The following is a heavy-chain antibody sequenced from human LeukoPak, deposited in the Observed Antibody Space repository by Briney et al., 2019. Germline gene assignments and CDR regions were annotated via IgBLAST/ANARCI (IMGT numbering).Heavy chain of an antibody. CDR2: ISSSGSTI. J-gene: IGHJ6*03. D-gene: IGHD3-9*01. Sequence: GGSLRLSCAASGFTFSDYYMSWIRQAPGKGLEWVSYISSSGSTIYYADSVKGRFTISRDKAKKALYLQMNSLRAEDTAVYICAREQTYYDILNGYYKKYYYYYMDVWGKGTTVTVSS. V-gene: IGHV3-11*01. CDR1: GFTFSDYY. CDR3: AREQTYYDILNGYYKKYYYYYMDV.